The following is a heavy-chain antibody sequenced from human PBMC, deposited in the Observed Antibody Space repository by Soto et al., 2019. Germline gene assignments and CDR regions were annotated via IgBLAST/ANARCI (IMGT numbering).Heavy chain of an antibody. CDR1: GGSISSYY. CDR2: IYYSGST. D-gene: IGHD3-9*01. J-gene: IGHJ4*02. V-gene: IGHV4-59*01. Sequence: SETLSLTCTVSGGSISSYYWSWIRQPPGKGLEWIGYIYYSGSTNYNPSLKSRVTVSVDTSKNQFSLKLSSVTAADTAVYYCARVSGLRYFDWLFDYWGQGTLVTVSS. CDR3: ARVSGLRYFDWLFDY.